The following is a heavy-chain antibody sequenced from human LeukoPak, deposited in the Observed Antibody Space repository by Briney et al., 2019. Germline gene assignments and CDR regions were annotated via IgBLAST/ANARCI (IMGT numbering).Heavy chain of an antibody. CDR2: INPNSGGT. CDR1: GYTFTGYY. Sequence: GASVKVSCKASGYTFTGYYLQWVRQAPGQGLEWMGWINPNSGGTNYAQKFQGRVTMTRDTSISTAYMELSRLRSDDTAVYYCARVEPRGALLRYFDWPKGNWFDPWGQGTLVTVSS. J-gene: IGHJ5*02. CDR3: ARVEPRGALLRYFDWPKGNWFDP. D-gene: IGHD3-9*01. V-gene: IGHV1-2*02.